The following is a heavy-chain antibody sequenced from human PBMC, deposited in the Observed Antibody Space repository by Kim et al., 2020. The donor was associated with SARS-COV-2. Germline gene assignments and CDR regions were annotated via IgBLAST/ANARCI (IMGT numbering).Heavy chain of an antibody. CDR1: GGSISSGGYY. J-gene: IGHJ4*02. D-gene: IGHD2-2*01. V-gene: IGHV4-31*03. CDR2: IYYSGST. CDR3: VRAGYCSSTSCYPQTYSSGWYFGY. Sequence: SETLSLTCTVSGGSISSGGYYWSWIRQHPGKGLEWIGYIYYSGSTYYNPSLKSRVTISVDTSKNQFSLKLSSVTAAYTAVYYCVRAGYCSSTSCYPQTYSSGWYFGYWGQGTLVTVSS.